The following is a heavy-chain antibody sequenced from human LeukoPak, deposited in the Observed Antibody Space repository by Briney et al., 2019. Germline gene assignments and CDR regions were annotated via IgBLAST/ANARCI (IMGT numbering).Heavy chain of an antibody. V-gene: IGHV5-51*01. Sequence: HGESLQISCKGSGYSFTSYWIGWVRQMPGKGLEWMGIIYPGDSDTRYSPSFQGQVTISVDKSISTAYLQWSSLKASDTAMYYCARQSSAYGRLDDAFDIWGQGTMVTVSS. CDR3: ARQSSAYGRLDDAFDI. D-gene: IGHD3-16*01. J-gene: IGHJ3*02. CDR1: GYSFTSYW. CDR2: IYPGDSDT.